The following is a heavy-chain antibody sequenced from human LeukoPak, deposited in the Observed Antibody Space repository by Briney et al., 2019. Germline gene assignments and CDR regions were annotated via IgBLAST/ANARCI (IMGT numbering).Heavy chain of an antibody. Sequence: PGGSLRLSCAASGFTFSSYAMHWVRQAPGKGLEYVSAISSNGGGTYYANSVKGRFTISRDNSKNTLYLQMGSLRVEDMAVYYCAIEDGRWELHYWGQGTLVTVSS. CDR1: GFTFSSYA. J-gene: IGHJ4*02. CDR2: ISSNGGGT. CDR3: AIEDGRWELHY. V-gene: IGHV3-64*01. D-gene: IGHD1-26*01.